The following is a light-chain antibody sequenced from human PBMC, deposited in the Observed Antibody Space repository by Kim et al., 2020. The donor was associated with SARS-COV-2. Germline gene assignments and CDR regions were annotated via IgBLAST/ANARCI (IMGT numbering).Light chain of an antibody. CDR3: AAWDDSLSGRV. CDR1: RSNVGSNT. J-gene: IGLJ3*02. CDR2: TDN. Sequence: GQRVTITCSGSRSNVGSNTVNWYQHLQGTAPKVLMYTDNERPSGVPDRFSGSKSGTSASLVISALQSEDEADYYCAAWDDSLSGRVFGGGTQLTVL. V-gene: IGLV1-44*01.